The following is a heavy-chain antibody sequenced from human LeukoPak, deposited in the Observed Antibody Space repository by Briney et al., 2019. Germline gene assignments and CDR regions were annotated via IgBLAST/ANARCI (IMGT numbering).Heavy chain of an antibody. D-gene: IGHD7-27*01. CDR2: INPSGGST. CDR3: ARIKLGVNAFDI. Sequence: GASVKVSCKASGYAFTTYYMHWVRQAPGQGLEWLGIINPSGGSTTYAQKFQGRVTMTRDTSTSTVYMELSSLRSVGTAVYYCARIKLGVNAFDIWGQGTVVTVSS. J-gene: IGHJ3*02. V-gene: IGHV1-46*03. CDR1: GYAFTTYY.